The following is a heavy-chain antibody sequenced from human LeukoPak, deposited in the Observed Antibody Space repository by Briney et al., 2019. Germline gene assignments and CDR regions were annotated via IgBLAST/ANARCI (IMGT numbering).Heavy chain of an antibody. CDR1: GGSFSGYY. D-gene: IGHD1-14*01. J-gene: IGHJ4*02. CDR3: ARLAGLHREYFDY. CDR2: INHSGST. V-gene: IGHV4-34*01. Sequence: SETLSLTCAVYGGSFSGYYWSWIRQPPGKGLEWIGEINHSGSTNYNPSLKSRVTISVDTSKNQFSLKLSSVTAADTAVYYCARLAGLHREYFDYWGQGTLVTVSS.